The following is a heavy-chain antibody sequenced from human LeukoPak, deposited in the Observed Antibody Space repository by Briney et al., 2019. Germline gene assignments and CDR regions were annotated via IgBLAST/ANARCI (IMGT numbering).Heavy chain of an antibody. CDR2: IWSDGTEK. D-gene: IGHD4-11*01. J-gene: IGHJ4*02. CDR3: ARDAQRGFDYSNSLQY. CDR1: GFTYSHYG. Sequence: GKSLRLSCVASGFTYSHYGMHWVRQAPGKGLEWVAVIWSDGTEKYYADAVKGRFTIPRDDSRKTVYLQMNRLRGEDTAVYYCARDAQRGFDYSNSLQYWGQGTLVTVSS. V-gene: IGHV3-33*08.